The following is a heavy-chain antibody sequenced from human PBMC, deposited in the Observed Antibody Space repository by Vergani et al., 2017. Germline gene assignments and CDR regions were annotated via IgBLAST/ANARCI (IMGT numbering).Heavy chain of an antibody. Sequence: QVQLVESGGGVVQPGRSLRLSCAASGFTFNQYGMHWVRQAPGKGLEWVAVTWYDGNNKQYADSVKGRFTISRDNSKSTMYLQMNSLRDEDTGVYYCAKDGGYGSWSSSSRGSNWFDPWGQGTLVTVSS. V-gene: IGHV3-33*06. CDR1: GFTFNQYG. J-gene: IGHJ5*02. D-gene: IGHD6-13*01. CDR2: TWYDGNNK. CDR3: AKDGGYGSWSSSSRGSNWFDP.